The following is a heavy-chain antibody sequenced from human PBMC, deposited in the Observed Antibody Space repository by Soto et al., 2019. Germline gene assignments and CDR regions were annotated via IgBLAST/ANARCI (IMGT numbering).Heavy chain of an antibody. CDR1: GYMFPIYH. CDR2: IDPSDSRT. Sequence: RVESLKISCEASGYMFPIYHISWVRRMPGKGLECVGKIDPSDSRTMYRPSSRARVTISVDKSITTAYLEWGRLKASDTAMYYCARHDSNGDFDSWGQGTQVTVSS. D-gene: IGHD2-8*01. CDR3: ARHDSNGDFDS. V-gene: IGHV5-10-1*01. J-gene: IGHJ4*02.